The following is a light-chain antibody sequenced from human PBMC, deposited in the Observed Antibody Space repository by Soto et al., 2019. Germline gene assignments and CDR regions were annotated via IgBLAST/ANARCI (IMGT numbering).Light chain of an antibody. V-gene: IGLV2-14*01. CDR2: EVT. Sequence: QSALTQPASVSGSPGQLITIPCTGTSSDIGNYNAVSWYQQHPGKAPKLIIYEVTNRPSGVSDRFSGSKSGNTASLTISGLQAEDEADYYCGSWTTYRPYVFATGTKVTVL. CDR3: GSWTTYRPYV. CDR1: SSDIGNYNA. J-gene: IGLJ1*01.